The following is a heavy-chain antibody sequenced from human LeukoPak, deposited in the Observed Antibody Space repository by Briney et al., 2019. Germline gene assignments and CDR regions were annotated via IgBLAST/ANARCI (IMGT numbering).Heavy chain of an antibody. V-gene: IGHV4-34*01. CDR2: INHSGST. J-gene: IGHJ5*02. D-gene: IGHD3-3*01. CDR1: GGSFSENY. CDR3: ARGGRRFKSGNRFDP. Sequence: ETLSLTCAVYGGSFSENYWTWTWIRQPPGKGLEWIGEINHSGSTNYYPSLKSRFIISVDTSRNQFSLRLSSVTAADTAVYYCARGGRRFKSGNRFDPWGQGTLVTVSS.